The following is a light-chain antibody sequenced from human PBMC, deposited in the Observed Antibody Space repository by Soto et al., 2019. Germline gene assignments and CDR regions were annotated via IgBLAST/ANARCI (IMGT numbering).Light chain of an antibody. CDR3: QTWDINTAV. J-gene: IGLJ2*01. V-gene: IGLV3-1*01. CDR1: KLGDKY. CDR2: QDS. Sequence: SYELTQPPSVSVSPGQTVSITCSGDKLGDKYASWYQQKPGQSPVLVIYQDSQRPSGIPERFSGSNSGNTASLTISGTQPMDEADYYCQTWDINTAVFGGGTKLTVL.